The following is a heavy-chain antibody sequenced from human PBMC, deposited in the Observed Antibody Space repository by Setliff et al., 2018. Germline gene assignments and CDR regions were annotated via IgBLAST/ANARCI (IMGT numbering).Heavy chain of an antibody. CDR2: IYYSGST. Sequence: SETLSLTCTVSGGSISSGDYYWSWIRQPPGKGLEWLGYIYYSGSTYYNPSLKSRVTISVDTSKNQFSLKLSSVTAADTAVYYCARGGEGALGIPYYGMDVWGQGTTVTVSS. V-gene: IGHV4-30-4*08. J-gene: IGHJ6*02. D-gene: IGHD2-21*01. CDR3: ARGGEGALGIPYYGMDV. CDR1: GGSISSGDYY.